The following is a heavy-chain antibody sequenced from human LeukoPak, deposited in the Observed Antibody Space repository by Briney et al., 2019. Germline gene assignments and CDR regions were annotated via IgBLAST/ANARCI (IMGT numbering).Heavy chain of an antibody. CDR1: GYTFTSYG. CDR2: ISAYNGST. CDR3: ARDYYGSGSYSLPVDY. V-gene: IGHV1-18*04. Sequence: GASVTVSCTASGYTFTSYGISWVRQAPGQGLEWMGWISAYNGSTNYAQKLQGRVTMTTDTSTSTAYMELRSLRSDDTAVYYCARDYYGSGSYSLPVDYWGQGTLVTVSS. J-gene: IGHJ4*02. D-gene: IGHD3-10*01.